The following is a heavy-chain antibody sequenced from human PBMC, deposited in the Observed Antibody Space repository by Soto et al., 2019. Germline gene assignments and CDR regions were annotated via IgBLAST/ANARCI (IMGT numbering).Heavy chain of an antibody. Sequence: QVQLVQSGAEVKKPGASVKVSCKASGYTFTSYYMHWVRQAPGQGLEWMGIINPSGGSTSYAQKFRGRVTMTRDTSTSTAYMELSSLRSEDTAVYYCARVGLGSYWGNYYYYYGMDVWGQGTTVTVSS. V-gene: IGHV1-46*01. CDR3: ARVGLGSYWGNYYYYYGMDV. J-gene: IGHJ6*02. CDR2: INPSGGST. CDR1: GYTFTSYY. D-gene: IGHD1-26*01.